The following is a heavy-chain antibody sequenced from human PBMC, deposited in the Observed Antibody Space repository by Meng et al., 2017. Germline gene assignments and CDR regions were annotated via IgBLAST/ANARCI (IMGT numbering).Heavy chain of an antibody. J-gene: IGHJ2*01. Sequence: VGLVGAGGGVVQPGRSLRRSGGAAGFTFSSYGMHWVRQAPGKGLEWVAVIWYDGSNKYYADSVKGRFTISRDNSKNTLYLQMNSLRAEDTAVYYCARGDWNDAWYFDLWGRGTLVTVSS. CDR1: GFTFSSYG. D-gene: IGHD1-1*01. V-gene: IGHV3-33*01. CDR2: IWYDGSNK. CDR3: ARGDWNDAWYFDL.